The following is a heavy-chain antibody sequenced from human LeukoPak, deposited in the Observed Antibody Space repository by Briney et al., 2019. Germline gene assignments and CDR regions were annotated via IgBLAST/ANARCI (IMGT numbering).Heavy chain of an antibody. Sequence: GGSLRLSCAASGFTFSSYAMHWVRQAPGKGLEWVAVISYDGSNKYYADSVKGRFTISRDHSKNTLYLQMNSLRAQDTAVYYCARDSQDLVVVVAATSREDYFDYWGQGTLVTVSS. D-gene: IGHD2-15*01. J-gene: IGHJ4*02. CDR3: ARDSQDLVVVVAATSREDYFDY. V-gene: IGHV3-30*04. CDR1: GFTFSSYA. CDR2: ISYDGSNK.